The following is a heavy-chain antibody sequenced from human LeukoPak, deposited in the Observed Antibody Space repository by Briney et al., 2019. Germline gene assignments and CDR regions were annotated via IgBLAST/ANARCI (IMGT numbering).Heavy chain of an antibody. CDR1: GFTFSDYY. D-gene: IGHD5-18*01. Sequence: PGGSLRLSCAASGFTFSDYYMSWIRQAPGKGLEWVSYISSSGSTIYYADSVKGRFTISRDNAKNSLYLQMNSLRAEDTAVYYCAKDPSPQLWFQPRPIDYWGQGTLVTVSS. CDR3: AKDPSPQLWFQPRPIDY. CDR2: ISSSGSTI. V-gene: IGHV3-11*04. J-gene: IGHJ4*02.